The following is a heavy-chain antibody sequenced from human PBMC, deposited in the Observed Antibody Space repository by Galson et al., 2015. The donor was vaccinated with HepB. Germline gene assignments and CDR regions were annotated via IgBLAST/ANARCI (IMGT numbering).Heavy chain of an antibody. V-gene: IGHV3-7*01. D-gene: IGHD3-9*01. J-gene: IGHJ4*02. CDR2: IKEDGSEI. CDR1: GFTFSRYW. CDR3: ARGIFDWLLMSYYFDY. Sequence: SLRLSCAASGFTFSRYWMSWVRQAPGKGLEWVANIKEDGSEIYYVDSVKGRFSISRDNAKNSLNLQMNSLRAEDTAVYYCARGIFDWLLMSYYFDYWGQGTLVTVSS.